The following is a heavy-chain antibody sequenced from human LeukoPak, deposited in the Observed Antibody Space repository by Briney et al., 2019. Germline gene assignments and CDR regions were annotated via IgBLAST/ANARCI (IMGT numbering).Heavy chain of an antibody. J-gene: IGHJ4*02. CDR2: IKLGGSEI. V-gene: IGHV3-7*01. CDR3: VRDRGDY. Sequence: GGSLRLSCAASGFTFASHWMNWFRQAPGRGLEWVANIKLGGSEIYYVDSVKGRFTISRDDAKNSLYLQMESLRDEDTAIYYCVRDRGDYWGQGTLVTVSS. CDR1: GFTFASHW.